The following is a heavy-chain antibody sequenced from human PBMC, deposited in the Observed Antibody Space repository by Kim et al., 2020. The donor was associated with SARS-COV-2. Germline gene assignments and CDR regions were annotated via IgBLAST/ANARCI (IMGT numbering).Heavy chain of an antibody. CDR2: ISSSSSTI. Sequence: GGSLRLSCAASGFTFSSYSMNWVRQAPGKGLEWVSYISSSSSTIYYADSVKGRFTISRDNAKNSLYLQMNSLRAEDTAVYYCASGPTGYSSSWFDYWGQGTLVTVSS. CDR3: ASGPTGYSSSWFDY. D-gene: IGHD6-13*01. CDR1: GFTFSSYS. J-gene: IGHJ4*02. V-gene: IGHV3-48*04.